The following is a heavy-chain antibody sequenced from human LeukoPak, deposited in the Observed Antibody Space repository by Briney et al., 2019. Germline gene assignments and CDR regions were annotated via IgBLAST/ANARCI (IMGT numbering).Heavy chain of an antibody. CDR3: AKVNGFRWFDP. D-gene: IGHD2-8*01. CDR2: ISGSGGST. V-gene: IGHV3-23*01. CDR1: GFTFSSYG. Sequence: GGTLRLSCAASGFTFSSYGMSWVRQAPGKGLEWVSAISGSGGSTYYADSVKGRFTISRDNSKNTLYLQMNSLGAEDTAVYYCAKVNGFRWFDPWGQGTLVTVSS. J-gene: IGHJ5*02.